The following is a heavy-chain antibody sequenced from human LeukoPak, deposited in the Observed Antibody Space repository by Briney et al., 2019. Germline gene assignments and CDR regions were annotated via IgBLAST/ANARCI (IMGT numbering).Heavy chain of an antibody. CDR3: ASVTTSSEIDY. Sequence: PSETLSLTCSVSGGSTCSNNHFWGWIRQPPGKGLEWIGSINHSGTTHYNPSLKSRVTISIDTSKNQFSLGLTSVTAADTAVYYCASVTTSSEIDYWGQGTLVTVSS. J-gene: IGHJ4*02. D-gene: IGHD4-17*01. CDR2: INHSGTT. V-gene: IGHV4-39*01. CDR1: GGSTCSNNHF.